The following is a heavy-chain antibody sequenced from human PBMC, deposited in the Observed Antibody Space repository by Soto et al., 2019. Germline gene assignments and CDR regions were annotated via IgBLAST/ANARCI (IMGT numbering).Heavy chain of an antibody. V-gene: IGHV1-69*13. J-gene: IGHJ3*02. CDR1: GGTFSSYA. CDR2: IIPIFGTA. Sequence: SVKVSCKASGGTFSSYAISWVRQAPGQGLEWMEGIIPIFGTANYAQKFQGRVTITADESTSTAYMELSSLKSEDTAVYYCARVTTSGAFDIWGQGTMVTVSS. CDR3: ARVTTSGAFDI. D-gene: IGHD4-4*01.